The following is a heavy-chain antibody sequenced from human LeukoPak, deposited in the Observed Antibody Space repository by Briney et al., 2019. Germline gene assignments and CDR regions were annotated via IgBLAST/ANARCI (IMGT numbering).Heavy chain of an antibody. J-gene: IGHJ5*02. CDR1: GYTFTGYY. CDR3: ARDFRLTVAGTS. D-gene: IGHD6-19*01. CDR2: INPNSGGT. V-gene: IGHV1-2*02. Sequence: ASAKVSCKASGYTFTGYYMHWVRQAPGQGLEWMGWINPNSGGTNYAQKFQGRVTMTRDTSISTAYMELSRLRSDDTAVYYCARDFRLTVAGTSWGQGTLVTVSS.